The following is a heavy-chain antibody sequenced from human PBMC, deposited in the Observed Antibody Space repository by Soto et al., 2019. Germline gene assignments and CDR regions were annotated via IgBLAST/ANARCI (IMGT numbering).Heavy chain of an antibody. V-gene: IGHV4-31*03. J-gene: IGHJ4*02. CDR1: GGSISSSSYY. Sequence: SETLSLTCTVSGGSISSSSYYWSWIRQHPGKGLEWIGYIYYSGSTYYNPSLNSRATISVDRSKNQFSLKLSSVTAADTAMYYCARGTTSEGGYYGQWGQGTQVTVSS. CDR3: ARGTTSEGGYYGQ. D-gene: IGHD3-10*01. CDR2: IYYSGST.